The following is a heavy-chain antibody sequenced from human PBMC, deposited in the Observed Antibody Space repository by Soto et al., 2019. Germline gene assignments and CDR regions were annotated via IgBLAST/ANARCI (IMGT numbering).Heavy chain of an antibody. Sequence: LVQSGPDVKKPGTSVKVSCKSSGFTFGSSAVQWVRQVRGQRLEWIGWIVVASGYTNVAQKFQDRVSLTRDLSTNTAFMELSSLTSEDSAMYYCAADVIGVAGDFDHWGQGTLVSVSS. J-gene: IGHJ4*02. CDR2: IVVASGYT. CDR1: GFTFGSSA. V-gene: IGHV1-58*01. D-gene: IGHD6-19*01. CDR3: AADVIGVAGDFDH.